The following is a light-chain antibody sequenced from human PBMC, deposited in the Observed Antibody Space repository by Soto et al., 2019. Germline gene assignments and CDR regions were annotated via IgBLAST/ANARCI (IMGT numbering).Light chain of an antibody. J-gene: IGKJ4*01. CDR3: QQLRMYPST. V-gene: IGKV1-9*01. Sequence: IQLTQSPSSLSASVGDRVTITCRASQDIAIYLAWYQQKPGEAPKXLIYAASTLYGGVPSRFSGSGSGTDLAITIPSLQAEDVETYDGQQLRMYPSTFGGGTKVDIK. CDR2: AAS. CDR1: QDIAIY.